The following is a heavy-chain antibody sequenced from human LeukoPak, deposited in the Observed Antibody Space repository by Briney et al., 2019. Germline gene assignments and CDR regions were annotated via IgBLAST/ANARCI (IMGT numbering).Heavy chain of an antibody. CDR1: GYSSTSYW. CDR2: IYPGDSDT. Sequence: GESLKISCKGSGYSSTSYWIGWVRQMPGKGLEWMGIIYPGDSDTRYSPSFQGQVTISADKSISTAYLQWSSLKASDTAMYYCARRLYDAAGEYYFDYWGQGTLVTVSS. CDR3: ARRLYDAAGEYYFDY. V-gene: IGHV5-51*01. D-gene: IGHD3-10*01. J-gene: IGHJ4*02.